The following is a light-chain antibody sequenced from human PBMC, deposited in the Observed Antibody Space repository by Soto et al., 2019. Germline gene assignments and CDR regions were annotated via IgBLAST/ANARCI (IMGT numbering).Light chain of an antibody. CDR2: DVS. V-gene: IGLV2-14*01. CDR1: SSDVGGYNY. CDR3: SSYTSSSTPYV. Sequence: ALAQPASVSGSPGQSITISCTGTSSDVGGYNYVSWYQQHPGKAPKLMIYDVSNRPSGVSNRFSGSKSGNTASLTISGLQAEDEADYYCSSYTSSSTPYVFGTGTKVTVL. J-gene: IGLJ1*01.